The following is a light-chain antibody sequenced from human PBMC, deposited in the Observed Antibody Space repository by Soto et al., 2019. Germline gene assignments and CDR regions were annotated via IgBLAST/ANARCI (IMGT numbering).Light chain of an antibody. Sequence: QAVVTQPPSVSGAPGQRVTISCTGSSSNIGAGYDVHWYQQLPGTAPKLLIYGNSNRPSGVPDRFSGSKSGTSASLAITGLQAEDEADYYCQSYDSSLSVAVFGTGTKLTVL. V-gene: IGLV1-40*01. CDR3: QSYDSSLSVAV. J-gene: IGLJ1*01. CDR1: SSNIGAGYD. CDR2: GNS.